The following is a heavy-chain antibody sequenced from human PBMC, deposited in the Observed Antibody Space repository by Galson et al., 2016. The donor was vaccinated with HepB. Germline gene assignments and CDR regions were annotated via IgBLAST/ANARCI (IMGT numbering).Heavy chain of an antibody. J-gene: IGHJ4*02. CDR2: IDHNGRV. D-gene: IGHD3-16*02. V-gene: IGHV4-34*01. Sequence: SETLSLTCAVYSESFSGYWNWIRQSPGKGLEWIGEIDHNGRVNYNPSLKSRVTMSVDTSKKQFSLRLSSMTAADTAVYYCARAPTYKYIWGSYRPKYYFDHWGQGTLATVSS. CDR1: SESFSGY. CDR3: ARAPTYKYIWGSYRPKYYFDH.